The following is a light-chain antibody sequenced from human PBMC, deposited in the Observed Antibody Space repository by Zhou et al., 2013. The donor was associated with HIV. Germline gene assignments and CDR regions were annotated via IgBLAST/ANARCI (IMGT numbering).Light chain of an antibody. J-gene: IGKJ5*01. CDR2: AAS. V-gene: IGKV1-39*01. CDR3: QQSYSSPAIT. CDR1: QSISNY. Sequence: DIQMTQSPSSLSASVGDRVTITCRASQSISNYLNWYQQKPGKAPNLLIYAASTLQSGVPSRFSGSGSGTDFTLTISSLQPEDFATYYCQQSYSSPAITFGQGTRLDLK.